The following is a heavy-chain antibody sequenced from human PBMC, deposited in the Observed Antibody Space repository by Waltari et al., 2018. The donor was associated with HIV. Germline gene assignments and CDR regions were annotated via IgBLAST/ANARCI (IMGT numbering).Heavy chain of an antibody. V-gene: IGHV3-48*04. CDR1: GFIFSNYR. CDR3: ARDQGVLGFDP. J-gene: IGHJ5*02. Sequence: EVRLVESGGGLVQPGGSLRLSCKASGFIFSNYRMNWVGQAPGKGLEWVSYISSISSTLYYSYSVTGRFTISRDNAKNSLYLQMNSLSAEDTAVYYCARDQGVLGFDPWGQGTLVTVSS. CDR2: ISSISSTL. D-gene: IGHD3-10*01.